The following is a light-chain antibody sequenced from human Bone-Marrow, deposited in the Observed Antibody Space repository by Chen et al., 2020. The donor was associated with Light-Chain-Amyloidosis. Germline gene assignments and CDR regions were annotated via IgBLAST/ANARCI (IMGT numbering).Light chain of an antibody. J-gene: IGLJ1*01. CDR1: NRDVGRNNL. CDR2: EGS. V-gene: IGLV2-23*01. CDR3: CSYAGGYTYV. Sequence: ALTQPASVSRSPGQSITISCAGTNRDVGRNNLVSWYQHHPGKAPKVTIYEGSKRPSGVSNRFSGSKAGTTASLTISGLQTEDEADYYCCSYAGGYTYVFGTGTKVTVL.